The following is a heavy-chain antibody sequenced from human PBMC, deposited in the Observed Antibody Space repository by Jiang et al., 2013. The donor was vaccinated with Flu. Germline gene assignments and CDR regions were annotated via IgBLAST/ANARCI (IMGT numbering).Heavy chain of an antibody. V-gene: IGHV4-59*08. J-gene: IGHJ6*02. CDR1: GGSISNHY. CDR3: ARRNDILTGYVNGLLFFYGLDL. D-gene: IGHD3-9*01. Sequence: GLVKPSGTLSLTCTVSGGSISNHYWNWIRQSPGKGLEWIGYSHSSGRTNYSPSLKSRLSISVDTSKSQISLKLTSVTAADTAVYYCARRNDILTGYVNGLLFFYGLDLWGQGTTVTVAS. CDR2: SHSSGRT.